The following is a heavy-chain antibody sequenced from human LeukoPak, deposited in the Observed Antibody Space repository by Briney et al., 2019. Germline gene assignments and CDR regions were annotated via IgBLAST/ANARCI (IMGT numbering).Heavy chain of an antibody. CDR2: ISSSSSYI. Sequence: GGSLRLSCAASGFTFSSYSMNWVRQAPGKGLEWVSYISSSSSYIYYADSVKGRFTISRDNAKNSLYLQMNSLRAEDTAVYYCARDYDFWSGYSSGGRTFDIWGQGTMVTVSS. V-gene: IGHV3-21*05. D-gene: IGHD3-3*01. J-gene: IGHJ3*02. CDR3: ARDYDFWSGYSSGGRTFDI. CDR1: GFTFSSYS.